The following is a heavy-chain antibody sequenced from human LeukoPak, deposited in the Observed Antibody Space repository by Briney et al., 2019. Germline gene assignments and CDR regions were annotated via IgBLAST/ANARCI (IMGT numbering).Heavy chain of an antibody. CDR3: ARDSFSGWPPGGIDS. D-gene: IGHD6-19*01. CDR2: ISYDGSET. V-gene: IGHV3-30*03. Sequence: PGRSLRLSCVASGFLFSAYGMHWVRQAPGKGLEWVAVISYDGSETYYADSMKGRFTISRDNSENTLYVEMTRLRDEDTAVYYCARDSFSGWPPGGIDSWGQGTLVTVSS. J-gene: IGHJ4*02. CDR1: GFLFSAYG.